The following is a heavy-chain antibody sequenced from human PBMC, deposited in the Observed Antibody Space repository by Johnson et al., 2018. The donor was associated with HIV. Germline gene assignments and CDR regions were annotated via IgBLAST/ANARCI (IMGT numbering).Heavy chain of an antibody. CDR3: ARNGLIPAAKGVAFDI. J-gene: IGHJ3*02. V-gene: IGHV3-23*04. CDR1: GFTFSSYA. Sequence: VHLVESGGGLVQPGGSLRLSCAASGFTFSSYAMSWVRQAPGKGLEWVSAISGSGGSTYYADSVKGRFTISRDNSKNTLYLQMNSLRAEDTAVYYCARNGLIPAAKGVAFDIWGQGTMVTVSS. D-gene: IGHD2-2*01. CDR2: ISGSGGST.